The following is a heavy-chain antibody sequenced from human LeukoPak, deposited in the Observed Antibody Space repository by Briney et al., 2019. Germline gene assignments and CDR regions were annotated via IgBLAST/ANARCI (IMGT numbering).Heavy chain of an antibody. J-gene: IGHJ4*02. CDR1: GFTFSSYG. Sequence: GRSLRLSCAASGFTFSSYGMHWVRQAPGKGLEWVAVIWYDGSNKYYADSVKGRFTISRDNSKNTLYLQMNSLRAEDTAVYYCAKDSTRYYYGSGSYFAAGFDYWGQGTLVTVSS. D-gene: IGHD3-10*01. CDR3: AKDSTRYYYGSGSYFAAGFDY. CDR2: IWYDGSNK. V-gene: IGHV3-33*06.